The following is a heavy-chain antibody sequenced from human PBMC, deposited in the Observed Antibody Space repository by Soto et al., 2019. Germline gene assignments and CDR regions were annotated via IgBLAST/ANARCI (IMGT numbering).Heavy chain of an antibody. V-gene: IGHV1-69*13. CDR2: IIPIFGTA. D-gene: IGHD4-17*01. CDR3: ARDKGRYGDYND. J-gene: IGHJ4*02. CDR1: GGTFSSYA. Sequence: SVKVSCKASGGTFSSYAISWVRQAPGQGLEWMGGIIPIFGTANYAQKFQGRVTITADESTSTAYMELSSLRSEDTAVYYCARDKGRYGDYNDWGQGTLVTVSS.